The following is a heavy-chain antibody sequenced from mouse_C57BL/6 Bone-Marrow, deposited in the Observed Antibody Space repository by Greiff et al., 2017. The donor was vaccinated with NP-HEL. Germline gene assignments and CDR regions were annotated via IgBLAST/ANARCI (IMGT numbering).Heavy chain of an antibody. CDR2: IYPRSGNT. Sequence: VQVVESGAELARPGASVKLSCKASGYTFTSYGISWVKQRTGQGLEWIGEIYPRSGNTYYNEKFKGKATLTADKSSSTAYMELRSLTSEDSAVYFCAGLGFAYWGQGTLVTVSA. CDR1: GYTFTSYG. D-gene: IGHD2-4*01. J-gene: IGHJ3*01. V-gene: IGHV1-81*01. CDR3: AGLGFAY.